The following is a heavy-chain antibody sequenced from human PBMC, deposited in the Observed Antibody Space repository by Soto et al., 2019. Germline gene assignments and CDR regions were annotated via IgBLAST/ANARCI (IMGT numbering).Heavy chain of an antibody. Sequence: GASVKVSCKASGGTLRRNTLCWVRQAQGQGLEWMGGITAFLGTTNYAQKFQGRVTITADESTATAYLELSSLRSEDTAVYYCATTHFYGTDGVFDYFDYWGHGTLVTVSS. V-gene: IGHV1-69*13. J-gene: IGHJ4*01. CDR2: ITAFLGTT. CDR3: ATTHFYGTDGVFDYFDY. D-gene: IGHD3-10*01. CDR1: GGTLRRNT.